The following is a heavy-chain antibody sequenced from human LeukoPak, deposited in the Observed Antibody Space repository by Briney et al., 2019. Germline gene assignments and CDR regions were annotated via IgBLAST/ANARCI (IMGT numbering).Heavy chain of an antibody. CDR2: ISYNGINE. CDR3: AKVRWDNSGWYYLDS. D-gene: IGHD6-19*01. V-gene: IGHV3-30*18. Sequence: GGSLRLSCAASGFSFSDYNMHWVRQAPGKGLVWMAVISYNGINEYYADSVKGRFTISRDNSKSTLLLQMNSLRAEDTAVYYCAKVRWDNSGWYYLDSWGQGTLVTVSS. J-gene: IGHJ4*02. CDR1: GFSFSDYN.